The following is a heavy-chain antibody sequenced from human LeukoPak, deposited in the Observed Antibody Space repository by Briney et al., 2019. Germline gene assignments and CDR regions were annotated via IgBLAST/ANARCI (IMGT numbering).Heavy chain of an antibody. V-gene: IGHV4-4*07. CDR1: GGSISSYY. Sequence: SETLSLTCTVSGGSISSYYWSWIRQPAGKGLEWIGRIYTSGSTNYNPSLKSRVTMSLDTSKNQFSLKLSSVTAADTAVYYCAREPQNWNYGLGEYYQYGMDVWGQGTTVTVSS. CDR2: IYTSGST. J-gene: IGHJ6*02. CDR3: AREPQNWNYGLGEYYQYGMDV. D-gene: IGHD1-7*01.